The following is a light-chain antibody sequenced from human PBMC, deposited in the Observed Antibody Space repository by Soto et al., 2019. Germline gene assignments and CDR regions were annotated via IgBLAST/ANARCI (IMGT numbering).Light chain of an antibody. V-gene: IGLV2-14*01. CDR3: SSYTNINTRACV. CDR1: SGDIGSYNR. J-gene: IGLJ1*01. Sequence: QSVLTQPASVSGSPGQSITISCTGTSGDIGSYNRVSWYQRHPGKAPKLIIYEVTDRPSGVSNRFSGSKSGNTASLTISGLQAEDEAEYYCSSYTNINTRACVFGTGTKV. CDR2: EVT.